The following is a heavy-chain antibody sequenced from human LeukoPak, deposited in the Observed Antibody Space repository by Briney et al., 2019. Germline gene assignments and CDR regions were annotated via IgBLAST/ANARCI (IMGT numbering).Heavy chain of an antibody. CDR3: AREITV. CDR2: INHSGST. D-gene: IGHD3-16*01. CDR1: SGSFSGYY. J-gene: IGHJ4*02. V-gene: IGHV4-34*01. Sequence: SETLSLTCAVYSGSFSGYYCSWIRQPPGKGLEWIGEINHSGSTNYNPSLESRVTISVDTSKNQFSLKLSSVTAADTAVYYCAREITVWGQGTLVTVSS.